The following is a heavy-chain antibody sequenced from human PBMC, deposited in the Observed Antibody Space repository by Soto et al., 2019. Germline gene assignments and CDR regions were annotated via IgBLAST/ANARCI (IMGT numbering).Heavy chain of an antibody. J-gene: IGHJ5*02. CDR1: GYTFTSYY. D-gene: IGHD3-3*01. V-gene: IGHV1-46*01. CDR2: INPSGGST. Sequence: ASVKVSCKASGYTFTSYYMHWVRQAPGQGLEWMGIINPSGGSTSYAQKFQGRVTMTRDTSTSTVYMELSSLRSDDTAVYYCAARNYDFWSGYLGPVDPWGQGTLVSVSS. CDR3: AARNYDFWSGYLGPVDP.